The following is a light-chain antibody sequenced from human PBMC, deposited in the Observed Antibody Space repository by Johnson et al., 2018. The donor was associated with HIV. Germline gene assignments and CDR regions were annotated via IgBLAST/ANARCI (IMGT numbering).Light chain of an antibody. V-gene: IGLV1-51*02. Sequence: QSALTQPPSVSAAPGQKVTIPCSGSSSNIGKNSVSWYQQLPGTAPKLLIYENNKRPSGIPDRFSGSKSGTSATLGITGLQTGDEADYYCGTWDSSLSAYVLGTGTKVTVL. CDR1: SSNIGKNS. J-gene: IGLJ1*01. CDR3: GTWDSSLSAYV. CDR2: ENN.